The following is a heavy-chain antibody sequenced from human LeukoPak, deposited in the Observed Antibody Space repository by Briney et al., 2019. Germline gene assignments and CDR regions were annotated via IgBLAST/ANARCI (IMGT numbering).Heavy chain of an antibody. J-gene: IGHJ4*02. CDR3: ARPGYSGYDFWY. CDR1: AFIFSGHW. D-gene: IGHD5-12*01. Sequence: GGSLRLSCEGSAFIFSGHWMNWVRQTPGKGLEWVASIKEDGSERQYVDSVKGRFSISRDNTKGSLFLQLNSLRAEDTAVYYCARPGYSGYDFWYWGQGTLVTVSS. CDR2: IKEDGSER. V-gene: IGHV3-7*03.